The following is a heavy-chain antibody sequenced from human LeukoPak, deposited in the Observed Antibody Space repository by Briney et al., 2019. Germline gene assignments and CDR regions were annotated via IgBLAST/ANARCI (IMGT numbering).Heavy chain of an antibody. J-gene: IGHJ4*02. CDR1: GYTFTGSY. CDR2: INPNSGGT. Sequence: ASVKVSCKASGYTFTGSYMHWVRQAPGQGLEWMGWINPNSGGTNYAQKFQGRVTMTRDTSISTAYMELSSLTSDDTAVFYCAKPATAAGSPRYYFDYWGQGVLVSVSS. CDR3: AKPATAAGSPRYYFDY. D-gene: IGHD6-13*01. V-gene: IGHV1-2*02.